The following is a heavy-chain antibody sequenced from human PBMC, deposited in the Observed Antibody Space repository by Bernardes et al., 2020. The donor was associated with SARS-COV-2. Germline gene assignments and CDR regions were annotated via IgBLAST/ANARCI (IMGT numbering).Heavy chain of an antibody. V-gene: IGHV7-4-1*02. D-gene: IGHD6-13*01. CDR3: ASGSRQQLVLSYYYYYGMDV. J-gene: IGHJ6*02. CDR2: INTNTGNP. Sequence: ASVKVSCKASGYTFTSYAMNWVRQAPGQGLEWMGWINTNTGNPTYAQGFTGRFVFSLDTSVSTAYLQISSLKAEDTAVYYCASGSRQQLVLSYYYYYGMDVWSQGTTVTVSS. CDR1: GYTFTSYA.